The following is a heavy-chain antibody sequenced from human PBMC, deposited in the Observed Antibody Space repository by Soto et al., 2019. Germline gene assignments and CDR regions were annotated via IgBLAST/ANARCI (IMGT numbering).Heavy chain of an antibody. V-gene: IGHV3-66*01. CDR1: GVTVSNNF. CDR2: IYSGGGT. J-gene: IGHJ4*02. CDR3: ARNVPVTPLGY. D-gene: IGHD4-17*01. Sequence: EVQLVESGGDLVQPGGSLSLSCAASGVTVSNNFMSWVRQAPGKGLEWVSIIYSGGGTHYADSVKGRFTIARDNYKNTVYLQMNSLRVEDTAVYYCARNVPVTPLGYWGQGTLVIVSS.